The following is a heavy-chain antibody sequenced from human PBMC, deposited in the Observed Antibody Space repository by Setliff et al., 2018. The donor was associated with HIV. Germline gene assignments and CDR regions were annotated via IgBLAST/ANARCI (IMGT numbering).Heavy chain of an antibody. CDR3: TRGSSGWKYYYYYYMDL. CDR2: IKQDGSEI. Sequence: LRLSCAASRFSFRSYWMNWVRQAPGKGLAWVASIKQDGSEIYYVDSVKGRFTISRDNARGALFLQMNNLRADDTALYYCTRGSSGWKYYYYYYMDLWGSGTTVTVSS. J-gene: IGHJ6*03. CDR1: RFSFRSYW. V-gene: IGHV3-7*03. D-gene: IGHD6-19*01.